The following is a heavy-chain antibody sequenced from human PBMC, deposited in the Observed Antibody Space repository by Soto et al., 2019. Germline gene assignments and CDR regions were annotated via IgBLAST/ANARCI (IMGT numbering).Heavy chain of an antibody. Sequence: QVLLQESGPGLVKPSETLSLTCNVSGDSMSKYYWSWVRQPAGKGLEWIGRIWTSGSTNYNPSLKSRVTMSIDTSNKHFSLDLKSVTAADTAVYYCARTVGAAYYFDFWGQGVLVTVSS. J-gene: IGHJ4*02. CDR1: GDSMSKYY. CDR2: IWTSGST. D-gene: IGHD3-16*01. CDR3: ARTVGAAYYFDF. V-gene: IGHV4-4*07.